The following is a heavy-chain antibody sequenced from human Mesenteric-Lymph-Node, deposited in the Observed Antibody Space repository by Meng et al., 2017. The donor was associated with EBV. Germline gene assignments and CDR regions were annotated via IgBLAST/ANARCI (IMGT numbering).Heavy chain of an antibody. CDR1: GCSVSSGGYS. CDR2: IYHFGSP. Sequence: QLQLQESGSGLVKPSQTLSLTCAVSGCSVSSGGYSWSWLRQPPGKGLEWIGYIYHFGSPNYNPSLKSRVTISVDRSKNQFSLNLTSMTAADTAVYYCARRGIAEGFDFWGQGTLVTVSS. J-gene: IGHJ4*02. V-gene: IGHV4-30-2*01. CDR3: ARRGIAEGFDF.